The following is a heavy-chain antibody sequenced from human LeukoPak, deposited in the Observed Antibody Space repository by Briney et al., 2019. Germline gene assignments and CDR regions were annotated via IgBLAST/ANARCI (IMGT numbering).Heavy chain of an antibody. V-gene: IGHV3-33*03. CDR2: IWYDGSNK. Sequence: GGSLRLSCAASGFTFISYGMHWVRQAPGKGLEWVAVIWYDGSNKYYADSVKGRFTISRDNSKNTLYLQMNSLRAEDTAVYYCATWGRTVGSAFDIWGQGTMVTVSS. CDR1: GFTFISYG. CDR3: ATWGRTVGSAFDI. D-gene: IGHD6-13*01. J-gene: IGHJ3*02.